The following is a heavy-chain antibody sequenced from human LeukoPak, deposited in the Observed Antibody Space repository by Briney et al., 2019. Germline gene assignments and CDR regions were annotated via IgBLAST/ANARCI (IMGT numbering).Heavy chain of an antibody. V-gene: IGHV4-4*07. D-gene: IGHD6-13*01. CDR2: IYTSGST. CDR1: GGSISSYY. CDR3: ARVGSSSWDYYFDY. J-gene: IGHJ4*02. Sequence: PSETLSLTCTVSGGSISSYYWSWIRQPAGKGLEWIGRIYTSGSTNYNPSLKSRVTMSVDTSKNQFSLKLSSVTAADTAVYYCARVGSSSWDYYFDYWGQGTLVTVSS.